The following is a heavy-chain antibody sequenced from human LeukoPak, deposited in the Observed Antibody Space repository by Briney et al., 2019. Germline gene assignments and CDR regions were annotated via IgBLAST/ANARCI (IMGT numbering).Heavy chain of an antibody. CDR3: ARDLYRGGPDS. Sequence: PGGSLRLSCVVSGFSFSNYWMDWVRQAPGKGLEWVAFIKQDGSETAYADSVKGRFTISRDNAKNSLYLQLNSLRAEDTAVYYCARDLYRGGPDSWGQGTLVTVSS. V-gene: IGHV3-7*01. CDR1: GFSFSNYW. D-gene: IGHD3-10*01. J-gene: IGHJ4*02. CDR2: IKQDGSET.